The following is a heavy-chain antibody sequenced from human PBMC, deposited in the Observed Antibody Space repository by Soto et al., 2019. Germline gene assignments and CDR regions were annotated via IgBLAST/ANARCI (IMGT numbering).Heavy chain of an antibody. D-gene: IGHD2-2*01. CDR3: ASAYCSSTSCWENWFDP. Sequence: ASVKVSCKASGGTFSSYAISWARQAPGQGLEWMGGIIPIFGTANYAQKFQGRVTITADESTSTAYMELSSLRSEDTAVYYCASAYCSSTSCWENWFDPWGQGTLVTVSS. V-gene: IGHV1-69*13. CDR2: IIPIFGTA. J-gene: IGHJ5*02. CDR1: GGTFSSYA.